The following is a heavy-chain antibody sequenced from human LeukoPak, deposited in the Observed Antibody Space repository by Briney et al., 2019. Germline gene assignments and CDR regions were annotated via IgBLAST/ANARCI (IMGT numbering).Heavy chain of an antibody. Sequence: ASVKVSCKPYGYTFNTYGITWVRQAPGQGLEWMGWISPYNGNTNYAQKFQGRVTMTTDTSTSTAYMELRSLKSDDTAVYYCARNAYGTSSENYFDFWGRGTLVTVSS. CDR2: ISPYNGNT. J-gene: IGHJ4*02. D-gene: IGHD6-6*01. V-gene: IGHV1-18*01. CDR1: GYTFNTYG. CDR3: ARNAYGTSSENYFDF.